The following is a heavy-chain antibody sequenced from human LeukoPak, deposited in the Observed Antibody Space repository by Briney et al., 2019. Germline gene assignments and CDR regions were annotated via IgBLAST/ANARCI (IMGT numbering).Heavy chain of an antibody. J-gene: IGHJ4*02. V-gene: IGHV3-23*01. CDR3: AKLVETTNY. Sequence: GGSLRLSCAASGFTFSNYAMNWVRQAPGKGLEWVSAINAGGINTYYADSVKGRFTISRDNSKNTLYLQMNSMRAEDTAVYYCAKLVETTNYWGQGTLVTVSS. CDR2: INAGGINT. D-gene: IGHD1-26*01. CDR1: GFTFSNYA.